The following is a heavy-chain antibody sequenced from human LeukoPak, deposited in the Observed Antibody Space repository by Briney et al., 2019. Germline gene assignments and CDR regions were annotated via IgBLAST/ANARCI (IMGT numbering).Heavy chain of an antibody. CDR2: IYYSGST. V-gene: IGHV4-39*01. Sequence: PSGTLSFTCTVSGGSISSSSYYWGWIRQPPGKGLEWIGSIYYSGSTYYNPSLKSRVTISVDTSKNQFSLKLSSVTAADTAVYYCARHAPDDYWGQGTLVTVSS. CDR3: ARHAPDDY. J-gene: IGHJ4*02. CDR1: GGSISSSSYY.